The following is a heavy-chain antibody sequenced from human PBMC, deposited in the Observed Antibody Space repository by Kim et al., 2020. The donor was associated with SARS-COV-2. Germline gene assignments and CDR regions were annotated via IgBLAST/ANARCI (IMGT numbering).Heavy chain of an antibody. J-gene: IGHJ4*02. V-gene: IGHV1-46*01. CDR3: ARSDKLLWFGELFNY. Sequence: QKFQGRVTMTRDTSTSTVYMELSSLRSEDTAVYYCARSDKLLWFGELFNYWGQGTLVTVSS. D-gene: IGHD3-10*01.